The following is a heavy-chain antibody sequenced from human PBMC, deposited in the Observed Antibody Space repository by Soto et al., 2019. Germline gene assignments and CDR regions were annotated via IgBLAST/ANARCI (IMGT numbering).Heavy chain of an antibody. CDR3: ARHYYDSSAYHFVGLDY. Sequence: SETLSLTCTVSGGSISSGNYYWSWIRQPPGKGLEWIGYIYYSGSTYSNPSLNGRVTISVDTSKNQFSLKLSSVTAADTALYYCARHYYDSSAYHFVGLDYWGQGTLVTVSS. V-gene: IGHV4-30-4*01. J-gene: IGHJ4*02. CDR1: GGSISSGNYY. CDR2: IYYSGST. D-gene: IGHD3-22*01.